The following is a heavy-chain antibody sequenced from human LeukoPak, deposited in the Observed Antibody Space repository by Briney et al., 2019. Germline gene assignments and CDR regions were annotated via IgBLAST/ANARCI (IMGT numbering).Heavy chain of an antibody. Sequence: GGSLEISCQGSGYIFTSYWIGWVRQLPGKGLEGMGIIYPGDSDTTYSPSFQGQVTISADKSISTAYLQWSSLKASDTAMYYCARRGRHSGSYPHDYWGQGTLVTVSS. CDR3: ARRGRHSGSYPHDY. J-gene: IGHJ4*02. CDR2: IYPGDSDT. CDR1: GYIFTSYW. D-gene: IGHD1-26*01. V-gene: IGHV5-51*01.